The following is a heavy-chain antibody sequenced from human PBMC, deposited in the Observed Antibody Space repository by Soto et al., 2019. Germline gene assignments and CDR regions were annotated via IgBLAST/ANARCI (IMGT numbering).Heavy chain of an antibody. V-gene: IGHV1-2*02. CDR1: GYTFSGFY. J-gene: IGHJ4*01. CDR2: INPNSGGT. D-gene: IGHD3-16*01. CDR3: AKDEGGIFDS. Sequence: ASVKVSCKASGYTFSGFYMHWVRQAPGQGLEWMGWINPNSGGTKSAEKFQGRVTMTRDTSISTAYLELSGLTPDDTAVYYCAKDEGGIFDSWGQGTLVTVSS.